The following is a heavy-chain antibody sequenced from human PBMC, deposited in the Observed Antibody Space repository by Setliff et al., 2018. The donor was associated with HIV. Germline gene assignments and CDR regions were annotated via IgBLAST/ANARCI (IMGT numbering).Heavy chain of an antibody. Sequence: SETLSLTCAVYGRSLSGYYWSWIRPPPGKGLEWIGEINQSGSTNYNPSLKRRVTISVDTAKNQFSLKLSSVTAADTAVYYCARGVNPTYYDFWSGNYMRKYYYYYMDVWGKGTTVTVSS. CDR1: GRSLSGYY. CDR3: ARGVNPTYYDFWSGNYMRKYYYYYMDV. J-gene: IGHJ6*03. CDR2: INQSGST. D-gene: IGHD3-3*01. V-gene: IGHV4-34*01.